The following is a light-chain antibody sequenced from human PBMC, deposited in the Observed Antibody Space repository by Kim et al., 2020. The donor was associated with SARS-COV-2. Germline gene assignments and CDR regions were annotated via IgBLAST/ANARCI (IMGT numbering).Light chain of an antibody. J-gene: IGLJ2*01. CDR1: NLRSFY. V-gene: IGLV3-19*01. Sequence: LGLTIRITCQGDNLRSFYSTWYRQKPGQAPVLVMYNKNDRPSGIPDRFSGSSSGNTASLTITGAQAEDEADYYCSSRDSSGIHLVVFGGGTKLTVL. CDR2: NKN. CDR3: SSRDSSGIHLVV.